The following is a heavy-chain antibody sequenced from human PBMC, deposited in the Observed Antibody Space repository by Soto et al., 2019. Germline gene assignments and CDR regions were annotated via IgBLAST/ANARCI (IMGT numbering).Heavy chain of an antibody. V-gene: IGHV3-74*01. CDR2: ISPDWRTT. CDR3: ADSGLRTSY. CDR1: GFSFSHDW. Sequence: GGPLRLSCAASGFSFSHDWMHWHSQAPGKGLVWVSRISPDWRTTTYAGSVKGRFTISRDNAKSTLYLQMNSLTVEDGAVYYCADSGLRTSYWGPGTLVTVSS. J-gene: IGHJ4*02. D-gene: IGHD5-12*01.